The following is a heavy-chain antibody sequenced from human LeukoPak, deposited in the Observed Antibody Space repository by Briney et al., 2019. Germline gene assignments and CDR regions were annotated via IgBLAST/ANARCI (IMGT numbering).Heavy chain of an antibody. Sequence: GGSLRLSCAASGFTFSSYAMSWVRQAPGKGLEWVSVIYSGGSTYYADSLKGRFTISRDNSKNTLYLQMNSLRAEDTAVYYCAREVLRGGMDVWGQGTTVTVSS. CDR1: GFTFSSYA. D-gene: IGHD5-12*01. CDR2: IYSGGST. CDR3: AREVLRGGMDV. V-gene: IGHV3-53*01. J-gene: IGHJ6*02.